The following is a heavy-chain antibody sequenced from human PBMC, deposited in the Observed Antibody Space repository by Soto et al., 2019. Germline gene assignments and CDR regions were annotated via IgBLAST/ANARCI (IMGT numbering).Heavy chain of an antibody. CDR1: GFTFSSYS. Sequence: GSLRLSCAASGFTFSSYSMNWVRQAPGKGLEWVSYISTSSSTIYYADSVKGRFTISRDNAKNSLYLQMNSLRDDDTAVYYCARASSGYYFGYWGQGTLVTVSS. J-gene: IGHJ4*02. CDR2: ISTSSSTI. D-gene: IGHD3-22*01. V-gene: IGHV3-48*02. CDR3: ARASSGYYFGY.